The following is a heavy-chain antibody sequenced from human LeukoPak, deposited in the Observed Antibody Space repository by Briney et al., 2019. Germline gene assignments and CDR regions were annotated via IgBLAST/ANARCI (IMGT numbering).Heavy chain of an antibody. CDR2: FDPEDGES. CDR3: AAADKWEPLDY. CDR1: GASLSETS. V-gene: IGHV1-24*01. D-gene: IGHD1-26*01. J-gene: IGHJ4*02. Sequence: RASVKVSCKVSGASLSETSIHWVRQAPGQWLEWMGGFDPEDGESIFAQRFQGRFSMTEDTSTDTAYMELRSLRPEDTAVYYCAAADKWEPLDYWGQGTLVTVSS.